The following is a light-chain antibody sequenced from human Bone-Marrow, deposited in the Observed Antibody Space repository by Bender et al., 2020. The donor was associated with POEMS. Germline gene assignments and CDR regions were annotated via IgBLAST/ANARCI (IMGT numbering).Light chain of an antibody. CDR3: SSYTSSTTLV. CDR2: AVT. J-gene: IGLJ2*01. Sequence: QSALTQPASVSGSPGQSITISCTGTSSDVGLYNYVSWYQQHPGKAPKLMIYAVTKRPSGVPDRFSGSKSGNTASLTVSGLQADDEADYFCSSYTSSTTLVFGGGTKLTVL. CDR1: SSDVGLYNY. V-gene: IGLV2-14*01.